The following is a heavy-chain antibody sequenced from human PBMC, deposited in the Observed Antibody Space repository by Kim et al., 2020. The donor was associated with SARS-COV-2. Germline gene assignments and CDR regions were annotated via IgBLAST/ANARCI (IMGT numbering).Heavy chain of an antibody. Sequence: SETLSLTCTVSGGSISSGGYYWSWIRQHPGKGLEWIGYIYYSGSTYYNPSLKSRVTISVDTSKNQFSLKLSSVTAADTAVYYCARAGGVAAAGTRFDYWGQGTLVTVSS. CDR2: IYYSGST. V-gene: IGHV4-31*03. J-gene: IGHJ4*02. CDR3: ARAGGVAAAGTRFDY. CDR1: GGSISSGGYY. D-gene: IGHD6-13*01.